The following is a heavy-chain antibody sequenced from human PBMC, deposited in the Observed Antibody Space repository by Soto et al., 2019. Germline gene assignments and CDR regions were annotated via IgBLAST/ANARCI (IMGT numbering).Heavy chain of an antibody. V-gene: IGHV1-69*06. J-gene: IGHJ3*02. Sequence: SVKVSCKASGGTFSSYAISWVRQAPGQGLEWMGGIIPIFGTANYAQRFQGRVTITADKSTSTAYMELSSLRSEDTAVYYCARSPPHQFYYDSSGPFAFDIWGQGTMVTVSS. CDR2: IIPIFGTA. D-gene: IGHD3-22*01. CDR3: ARSPPHQFYYDSSGPFAFDI. CDR1: GGTFSSYA.